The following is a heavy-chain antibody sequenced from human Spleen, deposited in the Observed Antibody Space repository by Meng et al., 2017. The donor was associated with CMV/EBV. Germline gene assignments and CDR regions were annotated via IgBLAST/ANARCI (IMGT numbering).Heavy chain of an antibody. J-gene: IGHJ4*02. CDR3: AKGLQGQQPRSYFDY. Sequence: GGSLRLSCAASGFTFSSYAMHWVRQAPGKGLEWVAFIRYDGSNDQYADSVKGRFTISRDNAKKSLYLQTNSLRAEDTAVYYCAKGLQGQQPRSYFDYWGQGTLVTVSS. D-gene: IGHD6-13*01. CDR2: IRYDGSND. CDR1: GFTFSSYA. V-gene: IGHV3-30*02.